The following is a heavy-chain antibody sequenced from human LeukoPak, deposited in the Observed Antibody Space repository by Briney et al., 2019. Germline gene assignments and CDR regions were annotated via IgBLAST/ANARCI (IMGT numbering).Heavy chain of an antibody. Sequence: GGSLRLSCAASGFTFSSYSMNWVRQAPGKGLEWVSSISSSSSYIYYADSVKGRFTISRDNAKNSLYLQMNSLRAEDTAVYYCARASVGATPFDYWGQGTLVTVSS. J-gene: IGHJ4*02. CDR1: GFTFSSYS. CDR3: ARASVGATPFDY. V-gene: IGHV3-21*01. D-gene: IGHD1-26*01. CDR2: ISSSSSYI.